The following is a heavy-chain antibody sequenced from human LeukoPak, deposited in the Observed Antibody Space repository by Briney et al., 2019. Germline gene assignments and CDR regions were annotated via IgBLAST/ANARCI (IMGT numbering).Heavy chain of an antibody. J-gene: IGHJ4*02. V-gene: IGHV3-7*03. CDR1: GFTFSSLW. D-gene: IGHD1-1*01. CDR3: ASGNDFDY. CDR2: IKQDGSEV. Sequence: GGSLRLSCVGSGFTFSSLWMSWVRRIPGKGLEWVANIKQDGSEVYYVDSVKGRFTISRDNAKNSLYLQMNSLRVEDTAVYFCASGNDFDYWGQGTLVTVSS.